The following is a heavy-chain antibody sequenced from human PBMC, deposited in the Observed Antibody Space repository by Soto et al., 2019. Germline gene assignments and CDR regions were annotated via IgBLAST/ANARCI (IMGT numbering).Heavy chain of an antibody. V-gene: IGHV3-72*01. CDR3: ARLLAYCGGDCHSFAFDI. Sequence: GGSLRLSCAASGFTFSDHFMEWVRQAPGKGLEWVGRIRNKARSYTTDYAASVRGRFTISRDDSKNSLYLQMNSLKAEDTAVYYCARLLAYCGGDCHSFAFDIWGQGTPVTVSS. CDR2: IRNKARSYTT. J-gene: IGHJ3*02. D-gene: IGHD2-21*02. CDR1: GFTFSDHF.